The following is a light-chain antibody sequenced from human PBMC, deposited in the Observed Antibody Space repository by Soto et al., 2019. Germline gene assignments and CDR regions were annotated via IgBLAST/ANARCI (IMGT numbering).Light chain of an antibody. V-gene: IGLV6-57*03. J-gene: IGLJ3*02. Sequence: NFMLTQPHSVSESPGKTVTISCTRSSGSIASNYVQWYQQRPGSAPTTVIYEDNQRPSGVPDRFSGSIDSSSNSASLTISGVKTEDEADYYCQSYDSSKEVFGGGTQLTVL. CDR3: QSYDSSKEV. CDR1: SGSIASNY. CDR2: EDN.